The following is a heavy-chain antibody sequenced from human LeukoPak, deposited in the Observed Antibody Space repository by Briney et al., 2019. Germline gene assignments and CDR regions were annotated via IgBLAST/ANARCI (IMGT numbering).Heavy chain of an antibody. CDR1: GYTFTIYA. J-gene: IGHJ4*02. CDR2: INTNTGNP. Sequence: ASVTVSFKAAGYTFTIYAMNWVRQAPGQGLEWMGWINTNTGNPTYAQGFTGRFVFSLDTSVSTAYLQISSLKAEDTAVYYCARVSAAATIDCWGQGTLVTVSS. V-gene: IGHV7-4-1*02. D-gene: IGHD6-13*01. CDR3: ARVSAAATIDC.